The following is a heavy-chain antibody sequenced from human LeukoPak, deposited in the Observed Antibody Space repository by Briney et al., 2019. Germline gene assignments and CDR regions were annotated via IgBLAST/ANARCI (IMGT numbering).Heavy chain of an antibody. D-gene: IGHD5-24*01. CDR1: GLTVSSNY. CDR3: ARDNGRDGYNP. J-gene: IGHJ5*02. Sequence: GGSLRLSCAASGLTVSSNYMSWVRQAPGKGLEWVSVIYSGGSTYYADSVKGRFTISRDNSKNTLYLQMNSLRAEDTAVYYCARDNGRDGYNPWGQGTLVTVSS. V-gene: IGHV3-53*01. CDR2: IYSGGST.